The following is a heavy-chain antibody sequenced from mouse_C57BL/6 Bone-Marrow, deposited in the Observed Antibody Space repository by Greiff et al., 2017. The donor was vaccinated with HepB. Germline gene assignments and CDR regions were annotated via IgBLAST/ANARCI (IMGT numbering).Heavy chain of an antibody. D-gene: IGHD2-4*01. CDR1: GYTFTDYE. Sequence: VQLQQSGAELVRPGASVTLSCKASGYTFTDYEMHWVKQTPVHGLEWIGAIDPETGGTAYNQKFKGKAILTADKSSSTAYMERRSLTSEDSAVYYCTRSPYDYDPYYFDYWGQGTSVTVSS. V-gene: IGHV1-15*01. CDR2: IDPETGGT. J-gene: IGHJ4*01. CDR3: TRSPYDYDPYYFDY.